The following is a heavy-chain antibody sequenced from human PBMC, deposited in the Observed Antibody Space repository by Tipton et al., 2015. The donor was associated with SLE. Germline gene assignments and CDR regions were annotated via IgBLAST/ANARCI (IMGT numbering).Heavy chain of an antibody. CDR1: GGSISSGGYY. V-gene: IGHV4-31*03. CDR3: ARAQWLVRWFDP. CDR2: IYYSGST. J-gene: IGHJ5*02. Sequence: TLSLTCTVSGGSISSGGYYWSWIRQHPGKGLEWIGYIYYSGSTYYNPSLKSRVTISVDTSKNQFSLKLSSVTAADTAVYYCARAQWLVRWFDPWGQGTLVTVSS. D-gene: IGHD6-19*01.